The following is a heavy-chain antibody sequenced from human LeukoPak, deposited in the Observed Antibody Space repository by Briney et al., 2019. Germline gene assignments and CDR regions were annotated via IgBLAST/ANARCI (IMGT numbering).Heavy chain of an antibody. CDR1: GGTFGNYA. J-gene: IGHJ5*02. D-gene: IGHD2-15*01. Sequence: ASVKVSCKASGGTFGNYAISWVRQAPGQGLEWMGGIVPVVNTANYAQRFQGRLTITADESTSTAYMELSSLRSDDTAIYYCARDATGRSQLNWLDPWGQGTLVTVSS. CDR2: IVPVVNTA. V-gene: IGHV1-69*13. CDR3: ARDATGRSQLNWLDP.